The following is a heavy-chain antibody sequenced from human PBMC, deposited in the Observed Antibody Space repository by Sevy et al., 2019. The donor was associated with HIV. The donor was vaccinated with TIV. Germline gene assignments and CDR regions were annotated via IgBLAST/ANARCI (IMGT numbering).Heavy chain of an antibody. Sequence: GGSLRLACTASGFTFGDYSMSWFRLAPGKGLEWVGFIRSKAYGGTTAYAASVKGRFTILRDDSKSIAYLQMNSLITEDTAVYYCIRGGANTSPADYWGQGTLVTVSS. CDR2: IRSKAYGGTT. CDR3: IRGGANTSPADY. CDR1: GFTFGDYS. J-gene: IGHJ4*02. D-gene: IGHD2-2*01. V-gene: IGHV3-49*03.